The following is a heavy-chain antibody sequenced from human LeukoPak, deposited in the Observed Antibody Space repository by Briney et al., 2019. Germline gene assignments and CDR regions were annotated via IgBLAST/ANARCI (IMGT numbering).Heavy chain of an antibody. CDR1: GYTFTSYA. V-gene: IGHV1-3*01. CDR2: INAGNGNT. Sequence: ASVKVSCKTSGYTFTSYAIHWVRQAPGQRLEWMGWINAGNGNTIYSQKFQGRVTITRDTSTSTAYMELSSLRSEDTAVYYCATHSSSISCTRSPYGMDVWGKGTTVTVSS. J-gene: IGHJ6*04. CDR3: ATHSSSISCTRSPYGMDV. D-gene: IGHD2-2*01.